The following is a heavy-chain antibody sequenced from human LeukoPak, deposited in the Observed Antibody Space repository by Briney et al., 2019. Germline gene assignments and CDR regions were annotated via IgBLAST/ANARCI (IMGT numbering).Heavy chain of an antibody. J-gene: IGHJ4*02. CDR2: ITEDGSEK. CDR3: MKDFLGL. Sequence: GGSLRLSCIASGFTFSEFWMTWVRQAPGKGLECVANITEDGSEKYYLDAVKGRFTISRDNTENALYLQMNNLRAEDTAIYYCMKDFLGLWGQGALVTVSA. V-gene: IGHV3-7*03. CDR1: GFTFSEFW.